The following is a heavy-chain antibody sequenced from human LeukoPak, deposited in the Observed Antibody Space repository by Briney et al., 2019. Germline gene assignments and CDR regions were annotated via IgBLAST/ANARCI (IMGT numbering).Heavy chain of an antibody. CDR3: ARCYDFWSGAPFDP. J-gene: IGHJ5*02. V-gene: IGHV4-30-2*02. CDR2: IYHSGST. D-gene: IGHD3-3*01. CDR1: GGSISSGGYY. Sequence: SQTLSLTCTVSGGSISSGGYYWSWIRQPPGKGLEWIGYIYHSGSTSYNPSLKSRVTISIDTSKNQFSLNLNSVTAADTAVYYCARCYDFWSGAPFDPWGQGTLVTVSS.